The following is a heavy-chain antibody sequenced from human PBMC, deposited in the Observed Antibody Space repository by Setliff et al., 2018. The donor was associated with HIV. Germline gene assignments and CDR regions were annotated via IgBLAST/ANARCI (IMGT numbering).Heavy chain of an antibody. CDR2: TNPDGREV. J-gene: IGHJ4*01. CDR1: KFTFKDHW. Sequence: GGSLRLSCEASKFTFKDHWMAWVRRVPGKGLEWVAHTNPDGREVNYGDAVRGRFTISRDNTKNSLFLQMSGLRADDTAIYYCARGGASSLPLDYWGHGTLVTVSS. V-gene: IGHV3-7*01. D-gene: IGHD6-13*01. CDR3: ARGGASSLPLDY.